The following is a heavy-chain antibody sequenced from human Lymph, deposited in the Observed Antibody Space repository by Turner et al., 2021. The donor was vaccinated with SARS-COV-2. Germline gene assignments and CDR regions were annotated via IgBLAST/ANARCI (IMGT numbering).Heavy chain of an antibody. Sequence: EVRPVESGGGLVKPGGSLRPFCAASGFTFSTYSMNWVRQAAGKGLEWISSISSSSSYIYYADSGKGRFTISRDDAKNSLYLQMNSLRAEDTAVYFCARDIPTTADYFDYWGQETLVTVSS. CDR2: ISSSSSYI. CDR3: ARDIPTTADYFDY. J-gene: IGHJ4*02. CDR1: GFTFSTYS. D-gene: IGHD4-17*01. V-gene: IGHV3-21*01.